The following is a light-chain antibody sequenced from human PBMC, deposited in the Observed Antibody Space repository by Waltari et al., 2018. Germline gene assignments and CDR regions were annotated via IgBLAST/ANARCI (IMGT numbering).Light chain of an antibody. Sequence: QSALTQPASVSGSPGQPITVSCTGISTDVGIHNFVSWYQHHPGKAPKVVIYDVSYRPSGVSDRFSGSKSGNTASLTISGLQAEDEADYYCSSYTSNNAVFGGGTKLTVL. CDR2: DVS. CDR3: SSYTSNNAV. V-gene: IGLV2-14*03. CDR1: STDVGIHNF. J-gene: IGLJ3*02.